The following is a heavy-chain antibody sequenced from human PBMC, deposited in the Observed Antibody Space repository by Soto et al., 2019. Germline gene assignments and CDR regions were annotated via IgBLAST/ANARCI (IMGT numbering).Heavy chain of an antibody. V-gene: IGHV1-18*04. J-gene: IGHJ5*01. CDR1: GYNFIDYG. CDR2: IGGSNGDT. D-gene: IGHD3-16*01. Sequence: QVQLVQSGAEVREPGAAVKVSCKSYGYNFIDYGMSWLRQAPGQGLEWMAWIGGSNGDTKFARKFDGRVTLTTDTSTNTAYMERSSMKLEDTAVYYCPRNSKWLIMNRNWFDSWGQGTLVTFSS. CDR3: PRNSKWLIMNRNWFDS.